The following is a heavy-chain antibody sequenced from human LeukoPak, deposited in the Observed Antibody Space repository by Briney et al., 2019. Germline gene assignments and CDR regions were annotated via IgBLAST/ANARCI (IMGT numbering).Heavy chain of an antibody. CDR1: GGSLSSYY. CDR3: ARRSHHAVVPAAILSYYYYMDV. J-gene: IGHJ6*03. Sequence: SETLSLTCTVSGGSLSSYYWSWIRQPPGKGLEWIGYIYYSGSTNYNPSLKSRVTISVDTSKNQFSLKLSSVTAADTAVYYCARRSHHAVVPAAILSYYYYMDVWGKGTTVTVSS. V-gene: IGHV4-59*08. D-gene: IGHD2-2*02. CDR2: IYYSGST.